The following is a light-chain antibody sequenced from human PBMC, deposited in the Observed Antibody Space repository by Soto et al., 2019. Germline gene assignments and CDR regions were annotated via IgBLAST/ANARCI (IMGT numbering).Light chain of an antibody. CDR3: QQRSNWPPLT. CDR2: DAS. Sequence: TQSPSSVSASVGDRVTITCRASQGISSYLAWYQQKPGQAPRLLIYDASNRATGIPARFSGSGSGTDFTLTISSLEPEDFAVYYCQQRSNWPPLTFGGGTKVEIK. CDR1: QGISSY. J-gene: IGKJ4*01. V-gene: IGKV3-11*01.